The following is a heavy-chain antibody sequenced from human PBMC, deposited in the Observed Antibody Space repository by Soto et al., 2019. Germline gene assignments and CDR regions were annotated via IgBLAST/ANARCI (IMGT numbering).Heavy chain of an antibody. CDR2: IYYSGST. Sequence: SETLSLTCTVSGGPISSYYWSWIRQPPGKGLEWIGYIYYSGSTNYNPPLKSRVTISVDTSKNQFSLKLSSVTAADTAVYYCARSDSSGWYYFDYWGQGTLVTVS. D-gene: IGHD6-19*01. CDR1: GGPISSYY. V-gene: IGHV4-59*08. J-gene: IGHJ4*02. CDR3: ARSDSSGWYYFDY.